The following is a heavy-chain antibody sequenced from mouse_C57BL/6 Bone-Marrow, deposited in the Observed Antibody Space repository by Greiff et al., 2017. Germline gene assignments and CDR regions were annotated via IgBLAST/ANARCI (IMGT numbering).Heavy chain of an antibody. J-gene: IGHJ2*01. D-gene: IGHD1-1*01. V-gene: IGHV5-9*01. CDR1: GFTFSSYT. CDR2: ISGGGGNT. CDR3: ARGYYYGSSLYFDY. Sequence: EVKLVESGGGLVKPGGSLKLSCAASGFTFSSYTMSWVRQTPEKRLEWVATISGGGGNTYYPDSVKGRFTLSRDNAKNTLYLQLSSLRTEDTALYYCARGYYYGSSLYFDYWGQGTTLTVSS.